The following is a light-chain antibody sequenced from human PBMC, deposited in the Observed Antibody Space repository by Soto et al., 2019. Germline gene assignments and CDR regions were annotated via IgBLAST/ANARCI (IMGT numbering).Light chain of an antibody. Sequence: QSALTQPRSVSGSPGQSVTISYTGTTSDVGGYNSVSWYQQHPGKAPKLMIFDVSKRPSGVPDRFSGSKSGNTASLTISGLQAEDEADYYCCSYAGSYTLLFGGGTQLTVL. CDR1: TSDVGGYNS. CDR3: CSYAGSYTLL. CDR2: DVS. J-gene: IGLJ2*01. V-gene: IGLV2-11*01.